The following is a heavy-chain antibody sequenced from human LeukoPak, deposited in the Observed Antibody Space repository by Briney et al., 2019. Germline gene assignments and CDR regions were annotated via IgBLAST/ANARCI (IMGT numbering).Heavy chain of an antibody. CDR2: TSGSGGRT. D-gene: IGHD1-26*01. Sequence: GGSLRLSCAASGFTFSSNGMSWVRQAPGKGLDWVSATSGSGGRTHYADSVKGRFTISRDNSKNTLYLQMNSLRAEDTAVYYCAKHFYSGSYSEVNAFDIWGQGTMVTVSS. J-gene: IGHJ3*02. CDR3: AKHFYSGSYSEVNAFDI. V-gene: IGHV3-23*01. CDR1: GFTFSSNG.